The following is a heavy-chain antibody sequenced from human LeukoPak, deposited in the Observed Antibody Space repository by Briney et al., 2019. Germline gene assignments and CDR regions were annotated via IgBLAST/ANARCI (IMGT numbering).Heavy chain of an antibody. Sequence: PGGSLRLSCAASGFTFSSYWMHWVRQAPGKGLVWVSRINSDGSPTSYADSVKGRFTISRDNAKNSLYLQMNSLRAEDTAVYYCARDKLIYDFWSLQVYYYMDVWGKGTTVTVSS. V-gene: IGHV3-74*01. CDR1: GFTFSSYW. J-gene: IGHJ6*03. D-gene: IGHD3-3*01. CDR3: ARDKLIYDFWSLQVYYYMDV. CDR2: INSDGSPT.